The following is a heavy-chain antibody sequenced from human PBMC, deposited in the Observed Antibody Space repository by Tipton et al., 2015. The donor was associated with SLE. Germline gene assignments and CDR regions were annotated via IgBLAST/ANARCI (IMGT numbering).Heavy chain of an antibody. CDR3: AREGDGYNPWYFDY. Sequence: TLSLTCAVYGGSFSGYYWSWIRQPPGKGLEWIGYIYYSGSTNYNPSLKSRVTISVDTSKNQFSLKLSSVTAADTAVYYCAREGDGYNPWYFDYWGQGTLVTVSS. CDR2: IYYSGST. CDR1: GGSFSGYY. J-gene: IGHJ4*02. D-gene: IGHD5-24*01. V-gene: IGHV4-59*01.